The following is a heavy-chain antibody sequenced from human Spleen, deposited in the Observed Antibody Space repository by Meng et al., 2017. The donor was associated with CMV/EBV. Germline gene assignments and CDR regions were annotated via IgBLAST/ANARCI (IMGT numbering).Heavy chain of an antibody. V-gene: IGHV4-4*02. J-gene: IGHJ5*02. Sequence: GSLRLSCVVSGGSISSSNWWSWVRQPPGKGLEWIGEIYHSGSTNYNPSLKSRVTISVDKSKNQFSLKLSSVTAADTAVYYCARGGDDFWSGYYLGWFDPWGQGTLVTVSS. D-gene: IGHD3-3*01. CDR2: IYHSGST. CDR1: GGSISSSNW. CDR3: ARGGDDFWSGYYLGWFDP.